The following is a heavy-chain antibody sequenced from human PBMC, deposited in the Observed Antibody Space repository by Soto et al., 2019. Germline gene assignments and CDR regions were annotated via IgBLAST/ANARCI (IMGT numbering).Heavy chain of an antibody. V-gene: IGHV3-33*01. D-gene: IGHD6-13*01. CDR3: ARGIAEERLVFAF. Sequence: GKGLEWVAVIGYDGSNKYYADSVKGRFTISRDNSKNTLYLQMNSLRAEDTAVFYCARGIAEERLVFAFWRKGTLVT. CDR2: IGYDGSNK. J-gene: IGHJ4*02.